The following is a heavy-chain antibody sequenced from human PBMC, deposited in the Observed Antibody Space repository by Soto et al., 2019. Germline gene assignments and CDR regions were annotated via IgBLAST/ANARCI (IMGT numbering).Heavy chain of an antibody. D-gene: IGHD5-12*01. J-gene: IGHJ4*02. CDR2: ISSSGST. CDR3: AREGSYSAYNFAHGIQLWSFDF. V-gene: IGHV4-4*07. Sequence: SETLSLTCTVSGGSINTFYWSWVRQPAGKGLEWIGRISSSGSTSFNPSLESRVAMSVDTSKNHFSLNLSSVTAADMAVYYCAREGSYSAYNFAHGIQLWSFDFWGQGALVTVSS. CDR1: GGSINTFY.